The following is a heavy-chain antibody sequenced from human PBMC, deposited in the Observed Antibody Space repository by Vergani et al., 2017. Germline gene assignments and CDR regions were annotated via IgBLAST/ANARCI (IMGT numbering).Heavy chain of an antibody. CDR3: AKNPGISTIRYYYAMDV. D-gene: IGHD5-24*01. Sequence: LEESGGGSVKPGGSLRLSCAASGFKFSDHYMSWIRQAPGKGLEWVSHISPGASTVSYTDSVTGRFTFSRDNDNNSLTLDMTTLRVENTAFYYCAKNPGISTIRYYYAMDVWGKGTTVTFSS. CDR1: GFKFSDHY. CDR2: ISPGASTV. J-gene: IGHJ6*04. V-gene: IGHV3-11*04.